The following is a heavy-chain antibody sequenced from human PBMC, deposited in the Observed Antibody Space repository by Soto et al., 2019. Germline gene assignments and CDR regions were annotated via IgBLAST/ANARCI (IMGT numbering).Heavy chain of an antibody. CDR3: AKDPVFHDLLPVPNWFHP. V-gene: IGHV3-23*01. J-gene: IGHJ5*02. CDR2: IRGSGGST. CDR1: GYTVSRCA. Sequence: GSLGLSRDASGYTVSRCAMIKIREDPGKGLEWVSAIRGSGGSTYYADSVKGRFTISRDNSKNTLYLQMNSLRAEDTAVYYCAKDPVFHDLLPVPNWFHPWGQGALVTVFS. D-gene: IGHD3-9*01.